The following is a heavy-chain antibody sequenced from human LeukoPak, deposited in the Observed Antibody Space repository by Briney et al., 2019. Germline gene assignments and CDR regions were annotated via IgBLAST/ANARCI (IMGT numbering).Heavy chain of an antibody. CDR1: GFSFSSYD. J-gene: IGHJ6*02. CDR2: ISYDGSNK. V-gene: IGHV3-30*03. D-gene: IGHD1-26*01. Sequence: QAGGSLRLSCAASGFSFSSYDMHWVRQAPGKGLEWVAGISYDGSNKYYADSVKGRFTISRDNAKNSLYLQMNSLRAEDTAVYYCARGAIAGIVGATRDYYYYGMDVWGQGTTVTVSS. CDR3: ARGAIAGIVGATRDYYYYGMDV.